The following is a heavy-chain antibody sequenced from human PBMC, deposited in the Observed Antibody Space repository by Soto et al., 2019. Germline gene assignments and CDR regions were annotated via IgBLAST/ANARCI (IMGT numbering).Heavy chain of an antibody. Sequence: GGSLRLSCAASGFTFSSYGMHWVRQAPGKGLEWVAVISYDGSNKYYADSVKGRFTISRDNSKNTLYLQMNSLRAEDTAVYYCAKCISSSPYYYYYGMDVWGRGTTVTVSS. D-gene: IGHD6-6*01. CDR2: ISYDGSNK. V-gene: IGHV3-30*18. J-gene: IGHJ6*02. CDR1: GFTFSSYG. CDR3: AKCISSSPYYYYYGMDV.